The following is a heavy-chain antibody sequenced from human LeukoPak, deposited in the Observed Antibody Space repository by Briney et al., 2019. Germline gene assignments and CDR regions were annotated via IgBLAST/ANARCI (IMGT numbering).Heavy chain of an antibody. CDR3: ARGLKYYDTLTGFGNYYAMDV. J-gene: IGHJ6*02. CDR2: TSSSGSTI. CDR1: GFTFTTYE. V-gene: IGHV3-48*03. Sequence: PGGSLRVSCEASGFTFTTYEMNLVRQAPGKGLEWASYTSSSGSTIYYADSVKGRFTISRDNAKNSLYLQMNCLRAEDTAVYYCARGLKYYDTLTGFGNYYAMDVRGQGTTVTVSS. D-gene: IGHD3-9*01.